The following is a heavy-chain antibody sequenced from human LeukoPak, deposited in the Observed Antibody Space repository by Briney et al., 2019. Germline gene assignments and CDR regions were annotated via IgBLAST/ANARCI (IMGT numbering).Heavy chain of an antibody. J-gene: IGHJ4*02. CDR1: GYTFTGYY. Sequence: ASVKVSCKASGYTFTGYYMHWVRQAPGQGLEWVGWINPNSGGTNYAQKFQGRVTMTRDTSISTAYMELSRLRSDDTAVYYCARVGRAATHMHFDYWGQGTLVTVSS. V-gene: IGHV1-2*02. CDR2: INPNSGGT. D-gene: IGHD2-2*01. CDR3: ARVGRAATHMHFDY.